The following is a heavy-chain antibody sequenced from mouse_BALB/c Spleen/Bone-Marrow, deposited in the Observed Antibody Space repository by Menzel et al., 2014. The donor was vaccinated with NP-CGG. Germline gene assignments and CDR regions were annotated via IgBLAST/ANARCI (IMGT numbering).Heavy chain of an antibody. CDR1: GFSFNSYG. Sequence: EVKLVEPGGGLVNSGGSLKLSCAASGFSFNSYGMSWVRQTPEKRLEWVATISGGGSYTFYPDSVKGRFTISRDNAKNNLYLQLSSLRSEDTALYYCARHAYYDQTEVSFVYWGQGTLVTVSA. V-gene: IGHV5-9-2*01. D-gene: IGHD2-4*01. CDR3: ARHAYYDQTEVSFVY. CDR2: ISGGGSYT. J-gene: IGHJ3*01.